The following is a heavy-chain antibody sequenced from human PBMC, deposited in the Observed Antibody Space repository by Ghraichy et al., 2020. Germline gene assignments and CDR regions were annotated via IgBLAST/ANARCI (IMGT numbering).Heavy chain of an antibody. CDR3: ARGAPFQPKMIDY. J-gene: IGHJ4*02. CDR1: GFTFSSYS. Sequence: GGSLRLSCAASGFTFSSYSMNWVRQAPGKGLEWVSYISSSSSTIYYADSVKGRFTISRDNAKNSLYLQTNSLRDEDTAVYYCARGAPFQPKMIDYWGQGTLVTVSS. CDR2: ISSSSSTI. V-gene: IGHV3-48*02. D-gene: IGHD1-14*01.